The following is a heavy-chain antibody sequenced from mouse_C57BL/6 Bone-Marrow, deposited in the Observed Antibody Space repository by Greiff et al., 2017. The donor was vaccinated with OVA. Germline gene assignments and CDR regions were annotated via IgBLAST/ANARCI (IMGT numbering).Heavy chain of an antibody. CDR3: ARHDPVNDY. CDR2: ISSGGSYT. Sequence: EVKLMESGGDLVKPGGSLKLSCAASGFTFSSYGMSWVRQTPDKRLEWVATISSGGSYTYYPDSVKGRFTISRDNAKNTLYLQMSSLKSEDTAMYYCARHDPVNDYWGQGTTLTVSS. J-gene: IGHJ2*01. CDR1: GFTFSSYG. V-gene: IGHV5-6*01.